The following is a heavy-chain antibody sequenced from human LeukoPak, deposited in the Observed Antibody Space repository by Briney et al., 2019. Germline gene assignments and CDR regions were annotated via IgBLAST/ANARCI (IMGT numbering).Heavy chain of an antibody. CDR2: IISSGSTI. V-gene: IGHV3-11*04. CDR3: ARDRDYGDYGVPYFDY. J-gene: IGHJ4*02. CDR1: GFTFSDYY. Sequence: AGGSLRLSCAASGFTFSDYYMSWIRQAPGKGLEWVSYIISSGSTIYYADSVKGRFTISRDNAKNSLYLQMNSLRAEDTAVYYCARDRDYGDYGVPYFDYWGQGTLVTVSS. D-gene: IGHD4-17*01.